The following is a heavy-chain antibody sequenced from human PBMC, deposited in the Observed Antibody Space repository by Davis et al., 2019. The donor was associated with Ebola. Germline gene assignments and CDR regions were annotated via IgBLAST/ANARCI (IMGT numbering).Heavy chain of an antibody. V-gene: IGHV1-46*01. CDR1: GYRFTSYY. D-gene: IGHD3-22*01. J-gene: IGHJ3*02. CDR3: AREGGRYYDSSGYGFDI. Sequence: ASVKVSCKASGYRFTSYYMHWVRQAPGQGLEWMGIINPITGGTSSAQNFQVRVNITRDTSTSTVYMELSRLRSEDTAVYYCAREGGRYYDSSGYGFDIWGQGTMVKVSS. CDR2: INPITGGT.